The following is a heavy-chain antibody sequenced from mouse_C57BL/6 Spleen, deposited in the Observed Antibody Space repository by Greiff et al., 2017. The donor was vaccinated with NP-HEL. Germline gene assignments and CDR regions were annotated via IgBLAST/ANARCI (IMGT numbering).Heavy chain of an antibody. Sequence: QVQLKQPGAELVKPGASVKLSCKASGYTFTSYWMHWVKQRPGQGLEWIGMIHPNSGSTNYNEKFKSKATLTVDKSSSTAYMQLSSLTSEDSAVYYCARSLYYGTYYYAMDYWGQGTSVTVSS. CDR3: ARSLYYGTYYYAMDY. D-gene: IGHD2-1*01. V-gene: IGHV1-64*01. CDR1: GYTFTSYW. CDR2: IHPNSGST. J-gene: IGHJ4*01.